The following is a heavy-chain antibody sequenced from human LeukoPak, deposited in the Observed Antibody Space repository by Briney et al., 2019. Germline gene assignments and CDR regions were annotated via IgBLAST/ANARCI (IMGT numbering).Heavy chain of an antibody. V-gene: IGHV1-3*03. CDR2: INAGNGNT. CDR3: ARDATPYSSGWYYFDY. J-gene: IGHJ4*02. D-gene: IGHD6-19*01. CDR1: GYTFTSYA. Sequence: ASVKVSCKASGYTFTSYAMHWVRQAPGQRLEWMGWINAGNGNTKYSQEFQGRVTITRDTSASTAYMELSSLRSEDMAVYYCARDATPYSSGWYYFDYWGQGTLVTVSS.